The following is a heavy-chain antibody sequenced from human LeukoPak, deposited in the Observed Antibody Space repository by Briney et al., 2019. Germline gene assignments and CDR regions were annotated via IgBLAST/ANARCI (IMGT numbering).Heavy chain of an antibody. D-gene: IGHD3-3*01. J-gene: IGHJ4*02. V-gene: IGHV3-7*01. CDR1: GFTFSSYW. Sequence: GGSLRLSCAASGFTFSSYWMSWVRQAPGKGLEWVANMKQDGSEKYYVDSVKGRFTISRDNAKNSLYLQMNSLRAEDTAVYYCARDYDFWSGPLLFDYWGQGTLVTVSS. CDR2: MKQDGSEK. CDR3: ARDYDFWSGPLLFDY.